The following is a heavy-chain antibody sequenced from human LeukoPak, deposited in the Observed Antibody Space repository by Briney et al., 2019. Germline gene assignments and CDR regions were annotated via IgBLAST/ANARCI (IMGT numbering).Heavy chain of an antibody. Sequence: GGSLRLCCAASGFTFNNYWMSWVRQAPGKGLEWVANIKPDGGDKYYVDSVKGRFTISRDNDKNSMCLQMNSLRAEHTAVYYCARERGWELPSLLDSWGQGTLVTVSS. J-gene: IGHJ4*02. CDR3: ARERGWELPSLLDS. V-gene: IGHV3-7*01. D-gene: IGHD1-26*01. CDR2: IKPDGGDK. CDR1: GFTFNNYW.